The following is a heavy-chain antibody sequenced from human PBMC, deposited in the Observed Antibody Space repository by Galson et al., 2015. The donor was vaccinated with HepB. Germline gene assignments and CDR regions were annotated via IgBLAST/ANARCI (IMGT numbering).Heavy chain of an antibody. V-gene: IGHV3-30-3*01. J-gene: IGHJ4*02. D-gene: IGHD1-1*01. CDR3: ARDRWASGANWNDIAYYFDY. Sequence: SLRLSCAASGFTFSSYAMHWVRQAPGKGLEWVAVISYDGSNKYYADSVKGRFTISRDNSKNTLYLQMNSLRAEDTAVYYCARDRWASGANWNDIAYYFDYWGQGTLVTVSS. CDR1: GFTFSSYA. CDR2: ISYDGSNK.